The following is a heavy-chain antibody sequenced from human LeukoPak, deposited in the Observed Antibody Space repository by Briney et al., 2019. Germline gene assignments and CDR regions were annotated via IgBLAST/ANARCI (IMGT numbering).Heavy chain of an antibody. D-gene: IGHD3-10*01. Sequence: SETLSLTCAVSGGSISSGGYSWSWIRQPPGKGLEWIGYIYHSGSTYYNPSLKSRVTTSVDRSKNQFSLKLSSVTAADTAVYYCARLTTMVRGVITDAFDIWGQGTMVTVSS. V-gene: IGHV4-30-2*01. J-gene: IGHJ3*02. CDR2: IYHSGST. CDR1: GGSISSGGYS. CDR3: ARLTTMVRGVITDAFDI.